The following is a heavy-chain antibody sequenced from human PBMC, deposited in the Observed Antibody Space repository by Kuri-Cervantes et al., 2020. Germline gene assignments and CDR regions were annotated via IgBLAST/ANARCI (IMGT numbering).Heavy chain of an antibody. CDR3: AKDRSSGFGEPDY. Sequence: ESLKISCAVYGGSFSGYYWSWIRQPPGKGLEWIGEINHSGSTNYNPSLKSRVTISVDTSKNQFSLKLSSVTAADTAVYYCAKDRSSGFGEPDYWGQGTLVTVSS. J-gene: IGHJ4*02. CDR2: INHSGST. D-gene: IGHD3-10*01. V-gene: IGHV4-34*01. CDR1: GGSFSGYY.